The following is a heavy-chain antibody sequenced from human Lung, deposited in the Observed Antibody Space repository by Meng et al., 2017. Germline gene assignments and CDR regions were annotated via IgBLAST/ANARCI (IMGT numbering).Heavy chain of an antibody. J-gene: IGHJ4*02. Sequence: EVQLVASGGSLVQPGGSLRLFCAASGFTFSSYWMHWVRTAPGKGLVWVSRINTDGTTTTYADSVKGRFTISRDNAKNTLYLQMNSLRGEDTAVYYCARDVAGRGGYWGQGTLVTVSS. D-gene: IGHD2-15*01. CDR3: ARDVAGRGGY. CDR1: GFTFSSYW. V-gene: IGHV3-74*01. CDR2: INTDGTTT.